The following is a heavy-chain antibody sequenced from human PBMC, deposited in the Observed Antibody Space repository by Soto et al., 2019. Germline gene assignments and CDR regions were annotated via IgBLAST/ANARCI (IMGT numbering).Heavy chain of an antibody. Sequence: AGGSLRLSCAASGFSFSSYWMSWVRQAPGKGLEWVANIKQDGSEKYYVDSVKGRFTIARDNGQNSLSLQINSLRVEDTAVYYCVRELGLAYWGQGALVTVSS. D-gene: IGHD7-27*01. CDR1: GFSFSSYW. CDR2: IKQDGSEK. CDR3: VRELGLAY. J-gene: IGHJ4*02. V-gene: IGHV3-7*03.